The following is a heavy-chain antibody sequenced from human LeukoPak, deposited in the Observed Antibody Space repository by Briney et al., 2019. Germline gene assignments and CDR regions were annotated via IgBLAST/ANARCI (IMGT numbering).Heavy chain of an antibody. D-gene: IGHD3-10*01. Sequence: ASVKVSCKASGGTFSSYAISWVRQAPGQGLESMGGSIPIFGTANYAQKFPGRVTITADKSTSTAYMELSSLRSEDTAVYYCARATQYYYGSGSYGDAFDIWGQGTMVTVSS. V-gene: IGHV1-69*06. CDR2: SIPIFGTA. J-gene: IGHJ3*02. CDR1: GGTFSSYA. CDR3: ARATQYYYGSGSYGDAFDI.